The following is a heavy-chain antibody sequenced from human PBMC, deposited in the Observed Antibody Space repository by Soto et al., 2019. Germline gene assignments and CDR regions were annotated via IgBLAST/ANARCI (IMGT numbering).Heavy chain of an antibody. J-gene: IGHJ4*02. V-gene: IGHV1-69*19. CDR3: ARPTGLLAQYSALPEF. D-gene: IGHD5-12*01. Sequence: QLQLVQSGAEARKPGSSVKISCTVSGDSFSSYTLTWVRQAPGQGLEWMGGIIPIFHSTIYSQRFKGRVTFTADDSTNTAYLQLTNLRFDDTAIYYCARPTGLLAQYSALPEFWGQGTLVSVSS. CDR1: GDSFSSYT. CDR2: IIPIFHST.